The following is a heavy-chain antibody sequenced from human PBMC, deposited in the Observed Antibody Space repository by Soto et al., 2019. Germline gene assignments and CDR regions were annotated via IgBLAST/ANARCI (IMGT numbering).Heavy chain of an antibody. V-gene: IGHV3-15*07. J-gene: IGHJ4*03. Sequence: GGSLRLSCAASGFGFTKAWMNWVRQAPGKGLEWVGRIKRKADGERTDYAAPVKDRFTISREDSKNTLFLQMNSLKSEDTAVYYCATSGESLDSFDFWGQGTMVTVSS. CDR1: GFGFTKAW. CDR2: IKRKADGERT. D-gene: IGHD1-26*01. CDR3: ATSGESLDSFDF.